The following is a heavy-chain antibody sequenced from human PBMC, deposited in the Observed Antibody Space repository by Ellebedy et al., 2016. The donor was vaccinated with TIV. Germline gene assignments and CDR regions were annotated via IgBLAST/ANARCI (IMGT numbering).Heavy chain of an antibody. J-gene: IGHJ4*02. V-gene: IGHV3-7*01. CDR1: GFTFNTYW. D-gene: IGHD1-26*01. CDR3: ARRGNYYRALGY. CDR2: IKQDGSEQ. Sequence: GGSLRLSXAASGFTFNTYWMTWVRQAPGKGLEWVAHIKQDGSEQYYVDSFKGRFTISRDNARNSLYLQMNSLRAEDTAVYYCARRGNYYRALGYWGQGTLVTVSS.